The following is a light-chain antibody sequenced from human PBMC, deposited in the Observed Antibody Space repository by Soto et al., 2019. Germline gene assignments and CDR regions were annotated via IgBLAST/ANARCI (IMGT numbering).Light chain of an antibody. CDR1: NVGSKN. Sequence: SVAPGQTARITCGGNNVGSKNVHWYKQKPGQAPRLLIYGASSRATGIPDRFSGSGSGTFFTLTISRLAPEDSAVYYCQQYGSSGTFGQGTKVDIK. CDR3: QQYGSSGT. V-gene: IGKV3-20*01. J-gene: IGKJ1*01. CDR2: GAS.